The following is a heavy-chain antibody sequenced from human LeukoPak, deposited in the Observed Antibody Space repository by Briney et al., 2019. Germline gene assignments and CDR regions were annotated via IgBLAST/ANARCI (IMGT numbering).Heavy chain of an antibody. CDR2: ISAYNGNT. CDR1: GYTFTSYG. CDR3: ARGGKRIAAAATVDY. J-gene: IGHJ4*02. D-gene: IGHD6-13*01. V-gene: IGHV1-18*01. Sequence: ASVKVSCKASGYTFTSYGISWVRQAPGQGLEWMGWISAYNGNTNYAQKLQGRVTMTTDTSTSTAYMELRSLRSDDTAVYSCARGGKRIAAAATVDYWGQGTLVTVSS.